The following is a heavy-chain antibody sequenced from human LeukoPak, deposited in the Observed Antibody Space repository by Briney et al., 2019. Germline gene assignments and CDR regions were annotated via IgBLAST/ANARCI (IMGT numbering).Heavy chain of an antibody. V-gene: IGHV3-21*01. D-gene: IGHD5-12*01. Sequence: GGSLRPSCAASGFTFSSYTFNWVRQAPGKGLEWVASITSTSTYIYYADSVQGRFAVSRDNAKNSLYLQMNSLRAEDTAVFYCVRRGPNNSGLDYGGEGTLVTVSS. CDR2: ITSTSTYI. CDR3: VRRGPNNSGLDY. CDR1: GFTFSSYT. J-gene: IGHJ4*02.